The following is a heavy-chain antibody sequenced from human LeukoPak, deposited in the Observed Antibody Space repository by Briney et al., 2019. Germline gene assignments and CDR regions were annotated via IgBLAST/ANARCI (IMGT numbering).Heavy chain of an antibody. J-gene: IGHJ6*03. CDR2: INHSGST. Sequence: KPSVTLSLTCAVYGGSFSGYYWSWIRQPPGKGLEWIGEINHSGSTNYNPSLKSRVTISVDTSKNQFSLKLSSVTAADTAVYYCARLVARSIVGAGTAHYYMDVWGKGTTVTVSS. D-gene: IGHD1-26*01. V-gene: IGHV4-34*01. CDR3: ARLVARSIVGAGTAHYYMDV. CDR1: GGSFSGYY.